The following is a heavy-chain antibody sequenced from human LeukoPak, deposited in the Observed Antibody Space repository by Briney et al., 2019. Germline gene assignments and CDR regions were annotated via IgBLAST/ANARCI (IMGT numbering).Heavy chain of an antibody. CDR1: GFTFSDYY. Sequence: GGSLRLSCAASGFTFSDYYMSWIRQAPGKGLEWVSYISSSGSTIYYADSVKGRFTISRDNAKNSLYLQMNSLRAEDTAVYYCAREGSDFWSGYSKGYFDYWGQGTLVTVSS. D-gene: IGHD3-3*01. J-gene: IGHJ4*02. V-gene: IGHV3-11*04. CDR3: AREGSDFWSGYSKGYFDY. CDR2: ISSSGSTI.